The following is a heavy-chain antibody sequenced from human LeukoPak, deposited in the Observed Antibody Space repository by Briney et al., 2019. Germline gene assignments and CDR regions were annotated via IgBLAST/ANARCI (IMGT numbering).Heavy chain of an antibody. CDR3: AKPILGYYDFWSGYPDDAFDI. V-gene: IGHV3-23*01. J-gene: IGHJ3*02. CDR1: GFIFSSYA. Sequence: PGGSLRLSCAASGFIFSSYAMSWVRQAPGKGLEWVSAISGSGGSTYYADSVKGRFTISRDNSKNTLYLQMNSLRAEDTAVYYCAKPILGYYDFWSGYPDDAFDIWGQGTMVTVSS. CDR2: ISGSGGST. D-gene: IGHD3-3*01.